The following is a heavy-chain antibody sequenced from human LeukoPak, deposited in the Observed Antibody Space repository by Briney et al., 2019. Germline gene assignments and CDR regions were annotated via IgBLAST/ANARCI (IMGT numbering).Heavy chain of an antibody. CDR1: GGSISSSNW. CDR2: IYHSGNT. Sequence: SETLSLTCAVSGGSISSSNWWRWVREPPERGLEWIGEIYHSGNTNYNPSLKSRVTISVDKSKNHFSLKLSSVTAADTAVYYCARAVGYSYGPFLYWRQASLVTVSS. D-gene: IGHD5-18*01. V-gene: IGHV4-4*02. J-gene: IGHJ4*02. CDR3: ARAVGYSYGPFLY.